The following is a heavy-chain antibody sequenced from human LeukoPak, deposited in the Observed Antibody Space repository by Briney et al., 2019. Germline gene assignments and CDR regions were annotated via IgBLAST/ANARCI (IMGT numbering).Heavy chain of an antibody. CDR2: IYYSGST. J-gene: IGHJ4*02. CDR1: GVSISSGDYY. V-gene: IGHV4-61*08. CDR3: GGGYSYGYVDY. Sequence: PSQTLSLTCTVSGVSISSGDYYWSWIRQPPGKGLEWIGYIYYSGSTNYNPSLKSRVTISVDTSKNQFSLKLSSVTAADTAVYYCGGGYSYGYVDYWGQGTLVTVSS. D-gene: IGHD5-18*01.